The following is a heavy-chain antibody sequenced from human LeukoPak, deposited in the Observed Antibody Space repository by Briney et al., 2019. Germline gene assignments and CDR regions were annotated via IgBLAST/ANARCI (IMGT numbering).Heavy chain of an antibody. D-gene: IGHD1-26*01. CDR1: GYTLTSYA. V-gene: IGHV1-18*01. J-gene: IGHJ4*02. CDR3: ARVGGNYEGLIDY. CDR2: ISAYNGYT. Sequence: GASVKVSCKASGYTLTSYAIGWVRQAPGQGLEWMGWISAYNGYTNYAQSLQGRVTMTTDTSTSTAYMELRSLRSDDTAMYYCARVGGNYEGLIDYWGQGTLVTVSS.